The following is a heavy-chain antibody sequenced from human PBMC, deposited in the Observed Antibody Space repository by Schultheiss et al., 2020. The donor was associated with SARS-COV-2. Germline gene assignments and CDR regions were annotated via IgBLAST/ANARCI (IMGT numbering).Heavy chain of an antibody. J-gene: IGHJ4*02. CDR3: ASQDIGGNSVGDY. CDR1: AFTFTRYG. Sequence: GGSLRLSCAASAFTFTRYGMHWVRQAPGKGLEWVAVIWYDGSKKYYADSVKGRFTISRDNSKNTLNLEMNNLRAEDTATYYCASQDIGGNSVGDYWGQGTLVTVSS. D-gene: IGHD4-23*01. V-gene: IGHV3-33*01. CDR2: IWYDGSKK.